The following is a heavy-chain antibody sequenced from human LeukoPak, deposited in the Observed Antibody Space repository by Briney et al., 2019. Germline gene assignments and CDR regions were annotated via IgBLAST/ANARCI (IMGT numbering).Heavy chain of an antibody. CDR3: AKGRQLSLDY. J-gene: IGHJ4*02. V-gene: IGHV3-7*01. CDR2: IQPGGGTK. Sequence: GGSLRLSCEASGFTFSDYGMHWVRQAPGKGLEWVANIQPGGGTKNYVDSVKGRFTISRDNAANSLYLQMNSLRAEDTAVYYCAKGRQLSLDYWGQGTLVTVSS. D-gene: IGHD3-16*02. CDR1: GFTFSDYG.